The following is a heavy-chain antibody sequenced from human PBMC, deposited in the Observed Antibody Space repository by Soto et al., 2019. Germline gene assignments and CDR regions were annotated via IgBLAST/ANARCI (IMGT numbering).Heavy chain of an antibody. CDR3: ATWHEREHAYDV. CDR2: LYNVDGS. J-gene: IGHJ3*01. D-gene: IGHD1-1*01. Sequence: DVQLVESGGGLMQPGVSLRLSCAASGLTVSGKKYVAWVRQAPGKGLEWVSALYNVDGSFYADSVKGRSTTASDSSKTTVYLQMNGLRPDDTAVYYCATWHEREHAYDVWGQGTTVTVSS. CDR1: GLTVSGKKY. V-gene: IGHV3-53*01.